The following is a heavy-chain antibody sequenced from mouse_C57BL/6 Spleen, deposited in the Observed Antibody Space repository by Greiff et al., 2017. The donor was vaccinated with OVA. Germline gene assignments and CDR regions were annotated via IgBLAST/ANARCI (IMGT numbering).Heavy chain of an antibody. Sequence: QVHVKQPGAELVKPGASVKMSCKASGYTFTSYWITWVKQRPGQGLEWIGDIYPGSGSTNYNEKFKSKATLTVDTSSSTAYMQLSSLTSEDSAVYYCARETAQALYAMDYWGQGTSVTVSS. D-gene: IGHD3-2*02. CDR3: ARETAQALYAMDY. CDR1: GYTFTSYW. J-gene: IGHJ4*01. V-gene: IGHV1-55*01. CDR2: IYPGSGST.